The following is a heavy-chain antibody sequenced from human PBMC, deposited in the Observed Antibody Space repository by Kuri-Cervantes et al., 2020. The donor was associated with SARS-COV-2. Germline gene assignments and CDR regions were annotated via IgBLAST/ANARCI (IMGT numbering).Heavy chain of an antibody. CDR1: GYTFTSYG. CDR2: ISAYNGNT. D-gene: IGHD6-13*01. V-gene: IGHV1-18*01. J-gene: IGHJ4*02. Sequence: ASVKVSCKASGYTFTSYGISWVRQAPGQGLEWMGWISAYNGNTNYAQKLQGRVTMTTDTSTSTAYMELRSLRSDDTAVYYCARDHSSSWYRVEGGIFDYWGQGTLVTVSS. CDR3: ARDHSSSWYRVEGGIFDY.